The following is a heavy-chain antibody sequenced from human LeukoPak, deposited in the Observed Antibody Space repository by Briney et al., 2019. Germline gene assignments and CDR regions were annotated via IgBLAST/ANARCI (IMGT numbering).Heavy chain of an antibody. CDR2: LRYDGSNK. CDR3: AKLIVVVPAARGSVDY. J-gene: IGHJ4*02. V-gene: IGHV3-30*02. D-gene: IGHD2-2*01. Sequence: GGSLRLSCAASGFTFRSYGMHWVPQAPGKGLEWVAFLRYDGSNKYYAHSVKGRFTIPRDNSKNTLYLQMNSLRAEATAVYYCAKLIVVVPAARGSVDYWGQGTLVTVSS. CDR1: GFTFRSYG.